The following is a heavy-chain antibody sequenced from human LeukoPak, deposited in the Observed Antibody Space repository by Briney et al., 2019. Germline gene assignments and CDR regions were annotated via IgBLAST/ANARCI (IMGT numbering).Heavy chain of an antibody. D-gene: IGHD2-15*01. CDR2: IYYSGST. Sequence: SETLSLTCTVSGDSISSSSYYWGWLRQPPGTGLEWIGSIYYSGSTYDNSSLKSRVTISVDTSRNQFSLKLSSVTAADTAVYYCATTPYCSGGSCYGILNWFDPWGQGTLVTVSS. CDR3: ATTPYCSGGSCYGILNWFDP. CDR1: GDSISSSSYY. V-gene: IGHV4-39*01. J-gene: IGHJ5*02.